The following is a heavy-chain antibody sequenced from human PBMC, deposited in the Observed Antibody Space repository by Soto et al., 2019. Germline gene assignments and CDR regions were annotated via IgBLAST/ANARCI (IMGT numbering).Heavy chain of an antibody. J-gene: IGHJ4*02. CDR2: IYYSGST. D-gene: IGHD2-15*01. Sequence: PSETLSLTCTVSGGSISSYYWSWIRQPPGKGLEWIGYIYYSGSTNYNPSLKSRVTISVDTSKNQFSLKLSSVTAADTAVYYCARGYCSGGRCYSAPGYWGQGTLVTVSS. V-gene: IGHV4-59*01. CDR1: GGSISSYY. CDR3: ARGYCSGGRCYSAPGY.